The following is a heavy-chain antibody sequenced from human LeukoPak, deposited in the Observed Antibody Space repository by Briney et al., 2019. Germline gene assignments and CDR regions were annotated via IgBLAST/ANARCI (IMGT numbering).Heavy chain of an antibody. D-gene: IGHD6-19*01. CDR2: INHSGST. CDR3: ARKLGYSSGWSFDY. Sequence: SETLSLTCAVYGGSFSGYYWSWIRQPPGKGLEWIGEINHSGSTNYNPSLKSRVTISVDTSKNQFSLKLSSVTPADTAVYYCARKLGYSSGWSFDYWGQGTLVTVSS. J-gene: IGHJ4*02. V-gene: IGHV4-34*01. CDR1: GGSFSGYY.